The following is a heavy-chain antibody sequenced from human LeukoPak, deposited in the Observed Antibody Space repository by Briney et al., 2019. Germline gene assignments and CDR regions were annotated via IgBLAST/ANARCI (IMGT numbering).Heavy chain of an antibody. D-gene: IGHD3-10*01. CDR3: AREPSPMVRGYSPAY. V-gene: IGHV1-46*01. Sequence: EASVKVSCKASGYTFTSYYMHWVRQAPGQGLEWMGIINPSDGSTTYAQKFQGRVTMTRDTSTSTAHMELRSLRSEDTAVYYCAREPSPMVRGYSPAYWGQGTLVTVSS. CDR1: GYTFTSYY. CDR2: INPSDGST. J-gene: IGHJ4*02.